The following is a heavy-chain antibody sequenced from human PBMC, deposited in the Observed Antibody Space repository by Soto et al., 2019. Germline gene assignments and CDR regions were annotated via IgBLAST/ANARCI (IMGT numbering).Heavy chain of an antibody. CDR1: GFTFSSYA. D-gene: IGHD2-15*01. J-gene: IGHJ6*03. Sequence: GGSLRLSCAASGFTFSSYAMHWVRQAPGKGLEYVSAISSNGGSTYYANSVKGRFTISRENSKKRLYLQMGSLRAADMAVYYCARVGNSGGSWYKGNYYYYYMDVWGKGTTVTVSS. CDR2: ISSNGGST. CDR3: ARVGNSGGSWYKGNYYYYYMDV. V-gene: IGHV3-64*01.